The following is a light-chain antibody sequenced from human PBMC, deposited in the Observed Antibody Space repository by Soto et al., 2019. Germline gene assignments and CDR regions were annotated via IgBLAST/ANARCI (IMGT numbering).Light chain of an antibody. V-gene: IGKV3-15*01. Sequence: EVVMTQSPATLSVSPGDRATLSCRASQSVDTNVVWYQQKPGQPPRLLVHSASISATGVPARFTGIGSGTDFTLTISGLQSDDFAIYYCQQYYNWPPYTFGQGTRLQIK. CDR3: QQYYNWPPYT. CDR2: SAS. CDR1: QSVDTN. J-gene: IGKJ2*01.